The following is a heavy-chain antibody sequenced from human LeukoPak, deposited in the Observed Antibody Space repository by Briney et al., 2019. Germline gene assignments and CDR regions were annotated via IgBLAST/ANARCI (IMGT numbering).Heavy chain of an antibody. CDR2: ISSDGSNK. J-gene: IGHJ4*02. V-gene: IGHV3-30*09. D-gene: IGHD6-6*01. Sequence: GGSLRISCAASGFTFSSYAMPWVRQAPGKGLEWVAFISSDGSNKYYADSVKGRFAISRDNSKNTLYLQMNGLRDEDTAVYYCDPHDSASQFWGQGTLVTVSS. CDR3: DPHDSASQF. CDR1: GFTFSSYA.